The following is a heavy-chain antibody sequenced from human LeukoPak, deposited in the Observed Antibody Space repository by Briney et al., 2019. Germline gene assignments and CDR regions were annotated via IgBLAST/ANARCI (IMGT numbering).Heavy chain of an antibody. V-gene: IGHV1-69*04. CDR3: ARDQQGIAAPDY. J-gene: IGHJ4*02. CDR2: IIPILGIA. CDR1: GGTFSSYA. D-gene: IGHD6-6*01. Sequence: ASVKVSCKASGGTFSSYAISWVRQAPGQGLEWMGRIIPILGIANYAQKFQGRVTITADKSTSTAYMELSSPRSEDTAVYYCARDQQGIAAPDYWGQGTLVTVSS.